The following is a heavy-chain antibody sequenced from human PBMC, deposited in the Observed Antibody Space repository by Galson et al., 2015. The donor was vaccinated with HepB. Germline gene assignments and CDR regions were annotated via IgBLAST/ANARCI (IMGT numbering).Heavy chain of an antibody. V-gene: IGHV3-23*01. CDR2: ISGSGGST. D-gene: IGHD6-19*01. CDR1: GFTFSSYA. Sequence: SLRLSCAASGFTFSSYAMSWVRQAPGKGLEWVSAISGSGGSTYYADSVKGRFTISRDNSKNTLYLQMSSLRAEDTAVYYCAKDSLEWADSGWAFDYWGQGTLVTVSS. J-gene: IGHJ4*02. CDR3: AKDSLEWADSGWAFDY.